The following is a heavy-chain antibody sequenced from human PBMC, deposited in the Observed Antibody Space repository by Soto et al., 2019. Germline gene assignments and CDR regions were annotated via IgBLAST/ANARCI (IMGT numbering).Heavy chain of an antibody. J-gene: IGHJ3*02. CDR2: IFYNGTA. CDR1: GGSVISGSFH. Sequence: SERRYLTCSVYGGSVISGSFHWSWIRQPPGKGLQFIGSIFYNGTANYSPSLKNRVSISVDTSKNQFSLKLSSVTAADTAVYYCARAEVDYDFWSAWSFDIWGHGTMVTVSS. V-gene: IGHV4-61*01. CDR3: ARAEVDYDFWSAWSFDI. D-gene: IGHD3-3*01.